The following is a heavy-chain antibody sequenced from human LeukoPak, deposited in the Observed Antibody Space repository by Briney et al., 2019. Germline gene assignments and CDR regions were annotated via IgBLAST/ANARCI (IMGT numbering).Heavy chain of an antibody. D-gene: IGHD3-10*01. J-gene: IGHJ4*02. CDR2: INHSGST. Sequence: SETLSLTCAVYGGSFSGYYWSWIRQPPGKGLEWIGEINHSGSTNYNPSLKSRDTISVDTSKNQFSLKLSSVTAADTAVYYCARGRRFGGDLDYWGQGTLVTVSS. CDR1: GGSFSGYY. CDR3: ARGRRFGGDLDY. V-gene: IGHV4-34*01.